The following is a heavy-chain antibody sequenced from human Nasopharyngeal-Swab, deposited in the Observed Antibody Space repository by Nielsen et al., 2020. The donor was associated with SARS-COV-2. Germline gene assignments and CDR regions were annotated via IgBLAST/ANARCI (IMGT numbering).Heavy chain of an antibody. D-gene: IGHD6-13*01. J-gene: IGHJ4*02. CDR3: AKDSYSSSWYYFDY. CDR1: GFTFDDYA. Sequence: GGSLRLSCAASGFTFDDYAMHWARQAPGKGLEWVSGISWNSGSIGYADSVKGRFTISRDNAKNSLYLQMNSLRAEDTALYYYAKDSYSSSWYYFDYWGQGTLVTVSS. CDR2: ISWNSGSI. V-gene: IGHV3-9*01.